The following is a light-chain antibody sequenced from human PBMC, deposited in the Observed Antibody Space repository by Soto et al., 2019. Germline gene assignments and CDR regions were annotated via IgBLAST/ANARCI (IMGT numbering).Light chain of an antibody. V-gene: IGLV1-47*02. CDR3: GTWDSSLSVVV. Sequence: QSVVTQAPSVSGTPGQRVTISCSGSSSNIESNWVYWYQQLPGTAPKLLIYNNNQRPSGVSDRFSGSKSGTSATLGITGLQTGDEADYYCGTWDSSLSVVVFGGGTKLTVL. CDR1: SSNIESNW. CDR2: NNN. J-gene: IGLJ2*01.